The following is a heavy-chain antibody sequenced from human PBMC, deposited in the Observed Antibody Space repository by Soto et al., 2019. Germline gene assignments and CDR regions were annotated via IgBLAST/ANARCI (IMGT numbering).Heavy chain of an antibody. CDR3: ARDYYKYYDSSGYYRSPAY. V-gene: IGHV3-30-3*01. Sequence: GGSLRLSCTASGFTFSSYAMHWVRQAPGKGLEWVALISYDGSDKDYADSVKGRFTISRDNSRNTLFLQMNSLRAEDTAVYYCARDYYKYYDSSGYYRSPAYWGQGTLVTVSS. CDR1: GFTFSSYA. J-gene: IGHJ4*02. CDR2: ISYDGSDK. D-gene: IGHD3-22*01.